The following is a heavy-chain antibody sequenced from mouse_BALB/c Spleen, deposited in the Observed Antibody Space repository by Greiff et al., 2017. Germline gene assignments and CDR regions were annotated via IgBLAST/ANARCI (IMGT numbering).Heavy chain of an antibody. V-gene: IGHV5-12-2*01. CDR1: GFTFSSYT. CDR3: ARNYGSSWFAY. Sequence: EVQLVESGGGLVQPGGSLKLSCAASGFTFSSYTMSWVRQTPEKRLEWVAYISNGGGSTYYPDTVKGRFTISRDNAKNTLYLQMSSLKSEDTAMYYCARNYGSSWFAYWGQGTLVTVSA. D-gene: IGHD1-1*01. J-gene: IGHJ3*01. CDR2: ISNGGGST.